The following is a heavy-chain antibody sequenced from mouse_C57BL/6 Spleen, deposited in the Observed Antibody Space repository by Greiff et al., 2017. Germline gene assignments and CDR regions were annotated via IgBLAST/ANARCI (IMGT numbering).Heavy chain of an antibody. J-gene: IGHJ4*01. Sequence: VQLQQSGPELVKPGASVKIPCKASGYTFTDYNMDWVKQSHGKSLEWIGDINPNNGGTIYNQKFKGKATLTVDKSSSTAYMELRSLTSEDTAVYYCARQNSNYLYAMDYWGQGTSVTVSS. D-gene: IGHD2-5*01. V-gene: IGHV1-18*01. CDR1: GYTFTDYN. CDR2: INPNNGGT. CDR3: ARQNSNYLYAMDY.